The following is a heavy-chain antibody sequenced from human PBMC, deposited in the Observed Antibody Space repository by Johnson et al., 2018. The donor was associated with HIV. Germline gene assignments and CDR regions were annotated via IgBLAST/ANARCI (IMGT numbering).Heavy chain of an antibody. CDR2: IRYDGSNK. V-gene: IGHV3-33*03. CDR3: ARPDGAVASDFNAFDI. CDR1: GFTFGNYG. Sequence: QVQLVESGGGVVQPGRSLRLSCAASGFTFGNYGMHWVRQAPGKGLEWVAFIRYDGSNKYYADSVQGRFTISRDNAKNSLYLQMNSLRAEDTALYYCARPDGAVASDFNAFDIWGQGTMVTVSS. J-gene: IGHJ3*02. D-gene: IGHD6-19*01.